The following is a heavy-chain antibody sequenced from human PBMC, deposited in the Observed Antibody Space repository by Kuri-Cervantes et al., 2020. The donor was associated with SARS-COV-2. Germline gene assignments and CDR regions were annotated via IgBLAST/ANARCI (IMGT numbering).Heavy chain of an antibody. Sequence: VSVKVSCMASGYTFTSYYMHWVRQAPGQGLEWMGWISAYNGNTNYAQKLQGRVTMTTDTSTSTAYMELRSLRSDDTAVYYCARDRVVVVQGGWFDPWGQGTLVTVSS. D-gene: IGHD2-2*01. CDR1: GYTFTSYY. CDR2: ISAYNGNT. V-gene: IGHV1-18*04. J-gene: IGHJ5*02. CDR3: ARDRVVVVQGGWFDP.